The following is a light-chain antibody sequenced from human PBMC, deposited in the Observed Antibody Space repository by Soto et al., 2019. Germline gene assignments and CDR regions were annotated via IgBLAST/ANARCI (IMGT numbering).Light chain of an antibody. CDR2: WAS. V-gene: IGKV4-1*01. CDR1: QSVLYSSSNKNY. CDR3: QQYYSIPLT. Sequence: DLVMTQSPDSLAVSLGERATINCKSSQSVLYSSSNKNYLAWFQHKPGQPPKLLIYWASTRESGVPDRFSGSGSGTDFTLTISSLQAEDVAVYYCQQYYSIPLTFGGGNKVEIK. J-gene: IGKJ4*01.